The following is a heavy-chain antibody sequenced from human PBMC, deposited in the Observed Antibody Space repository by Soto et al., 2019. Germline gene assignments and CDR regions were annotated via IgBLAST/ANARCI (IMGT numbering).Heavy chain of an antibody. J-gene: IGHJ6*02. D-gene: IGHD3-3*01. Sequence: EVQLVESGGGLVQPGSSLRLSCVASGSTFKDSAIHWVRQAPGKGLEWASGIGWKSETTDDADSVKGRFTISRDNAKKSLYLQMNSVRAEDKALYFCAKGMGHYDFWGHNERGLEVWGQGTTVTVS. V-gene: IGHV3-9*01. CDR3: AKGMGHYDFWGHNERGLEV. CDR2: IGWKSETT. CDR1: GSTFKDSA.